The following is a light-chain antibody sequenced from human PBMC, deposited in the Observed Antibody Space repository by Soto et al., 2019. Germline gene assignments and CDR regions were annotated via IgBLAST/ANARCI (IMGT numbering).Light chain of an antibody. CDR3: QQYNSYSWT. V-gene: IGKV1-5*01. CDR2: DAS. Sequence: DIQMTPSPSTLSASVGDRVTITCRASQSISTWLAWYQQKPGKAPKFLIYDASSLESGVPSRFSGSGSGTEFTLTISSLQPDDFATYYCQQYNSYSWTFGQGTKVDIK. CDR1: QSISTW. J-gene: IGKJ1*01.